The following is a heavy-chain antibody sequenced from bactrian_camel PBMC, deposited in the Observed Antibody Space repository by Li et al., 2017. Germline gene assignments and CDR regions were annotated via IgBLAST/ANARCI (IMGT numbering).Heavy chain of an antibody. V-gene: IGHV3S53*01. CDR3: AACTYCGGGHCPGRGYGNV. D-gene: IGHD3*01. Sequence: HVQLVESGGGSVQAGGSLKLSCSLSERIYSSCAMGWYRQTPGRERELLERELVASINTDAFTLYADSVKGRFTISQDNDHVTWHLQMDSLRIEDTAVYYCAACTYCGGGHCPGRGYGNVWGQGTQVTVS. CDR1: ERIYSSCA. CDR2: INTDAFT. J-gene: IGHJ4*01.